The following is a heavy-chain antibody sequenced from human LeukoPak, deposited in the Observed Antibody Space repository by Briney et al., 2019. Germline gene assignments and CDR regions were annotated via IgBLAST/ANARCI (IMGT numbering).Heavy chain of an antibody. V-gene: IGHV4-61*01. CDR2: IYYTGST. D-gene: IGHD4-23*01. Sequence: SETLSLTCTVSGGSVSSESHYWSWIRQPPGKGLEWLGYIYYTGSTNYSPSLKSRVTISVDTSKNQFFLNLSSVTTTDTAVYYCARGKTWFAPWGQGTLVTVSS. CDR3: ARGKTWFAP. J-gene: IGHJ5*02. CDR1: GGSVSSESHY.